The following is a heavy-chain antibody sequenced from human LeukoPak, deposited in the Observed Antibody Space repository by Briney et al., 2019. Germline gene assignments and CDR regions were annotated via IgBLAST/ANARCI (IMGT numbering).Heavy chain of an antibody. CDR2: IRDDGRDK. D-gene: IGHD3-10*01. V-gene: IGHV3-30*02. CDR1: GFTFSRYE. CDR3: SKDYGSGSYSVDY. J-gene: IGHJ4*02. Sequence: GGSLRLSCGESGFTFSRYEMHWVRQAPGKGLEGVAFIRDDGRDKYYAESVKGRFTISRDNTKNTEYVQMNSERAEDTAVGYGSKDYGSGSYSVDYWGQGTLVTVSS.